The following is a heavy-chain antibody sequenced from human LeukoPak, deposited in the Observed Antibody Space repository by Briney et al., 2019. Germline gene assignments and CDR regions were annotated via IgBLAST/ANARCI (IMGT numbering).Heavy chain of an antibody. Sequence: SETLSLTCTVSGGSISSYYWGWIRQSPGKGLEWIGSIYHSGSTYHNPSLKSRVTISMDTSKNQFSLKLNSVTAADTAVYYCVREVDYYYYMDVWGKGTTVTVSS. CDR2: IYHSGST. CDR3: VREVDYYYYMDV. CDR1: GGSISSYY. J-gene: IGHJ6*03. V-gene: IGHV4-38-2*02.